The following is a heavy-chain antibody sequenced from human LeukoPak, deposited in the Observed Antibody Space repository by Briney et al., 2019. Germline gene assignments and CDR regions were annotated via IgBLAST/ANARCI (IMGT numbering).Heavy chain of an antibody. CDR3: ARGIGTSYDSSRDAFDI. D-gene: IGHD3-22*01. Sequence: PSQTLSLTCTVSAGSINSGDYYWRWIRQPAGTGLEWIGRIYSPGTNYNYNPSLKSRFTISIDTSKNQFSLKLTSVTAVDTAVYYCARGIGTSYDSSRDAFDIWGQGTMVTVSS. J-gene: IGHJ3*02. V-gene: IGHV4-61*02. CDR1: AGSINSGDYY. CDR2: IYSPGT.